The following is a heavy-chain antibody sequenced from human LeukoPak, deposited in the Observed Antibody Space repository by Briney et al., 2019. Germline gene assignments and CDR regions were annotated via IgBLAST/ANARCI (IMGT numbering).Heavy chain of an antibody. D-gene: IGHD2-15*01. J-gene: IGHJ6*02. CDR1: GFTFIRNG. V-gene: IGHV3-23*01. Sequence: GGSLRLSCVVSGFTFIRNGMRWVRQAPGKGLEWVSSISGISGTIYIADSVKGRFIISRDISKNTLYLQMTNLRAEDTAVYYCTKARDMNYYYGMDVWGQGTTVIVSS. CDR3: TKARDMNYYYGMDV. CDR2: ISGISGTI.